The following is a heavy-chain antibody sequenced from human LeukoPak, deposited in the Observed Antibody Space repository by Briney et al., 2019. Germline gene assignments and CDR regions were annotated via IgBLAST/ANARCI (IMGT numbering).Heavy chain of an antibody. V-gene: IGHV3-23*01. CDR2: ISGSGGST. Sequence: GGSLRLSCAASGFTFSSYAMSWVRQAPGKGLGWVSAISGSGGSTYYADSVKGRFTISRDNSKNTLYLQMNSLRAEDTAVYYCARDHAMDKAFDIWGQGTMVTASS. CDR1: GFTFSSYA. CDR3: ARDHAMDKAFDI. D-gene: IGHD5-18*01. J-gene: IGHJ3*02.